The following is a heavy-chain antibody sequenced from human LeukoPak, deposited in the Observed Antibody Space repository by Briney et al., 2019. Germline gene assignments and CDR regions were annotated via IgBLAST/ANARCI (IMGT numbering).Heavy chain of an antibody. CDR1: GFTFSSYA. D-gene: IGHD2-21*02. CDR3: AKGTGYCGGDCYSAEYFQH. CDR2: ISSSGGST. Sequence: GGSLRLSCAASGFTFSSYAMSWVRQAPGKGLEWVSAISSSGGSTYYADSVKGRFTISRDNSKNSLFVQMNSLRAEDTAVYYCAKGTGYCGGDCYSAEYFQHWGQGTLVTVSS. J-gene: IGHJ1*01. V-gene: IGHV3-23*01.